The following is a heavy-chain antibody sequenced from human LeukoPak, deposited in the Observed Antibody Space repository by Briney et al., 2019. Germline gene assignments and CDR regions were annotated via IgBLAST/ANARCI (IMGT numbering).Heavy chain of an antibody. CDR3: AKEFCSGGSCNLDY. CDR2: INSDGSST. V-gene: IGHV3-74*01. Sequence: PGGSLRLSCAASGFTFSSYWMHWVRQAPGKGLVWVSRINSDGSSTSYADSVRGRFTISRDNAKNSLYLQMNSLRAEDTAVYYCAKEFCSGGSCNLDYWGQGTLVTVSS. CDR1: GFTFSSYW. D-gene: IGHD2-15*01. J-gene: IGHJ4*02.